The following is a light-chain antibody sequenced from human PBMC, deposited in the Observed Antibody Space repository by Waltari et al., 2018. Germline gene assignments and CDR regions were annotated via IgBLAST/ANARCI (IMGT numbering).Light chain of an antibody. CDR1: PSVLYSPDNRNS. V-gene: IGKV4-1*01. Sequence: DIVMTQSPDSLAVSLVERATINCKSSPSVLYSPDNRNSLAWYQQKPGQPPELLIYWASTRESGVPDRFSGSGSGTDFTLTISSLQAEDVAVYYCQQYYTTPFTFGPGTKVDI. CDR3: QQYYTTPFT. CDR2: WAS. J-gene: IGKJ3*01.